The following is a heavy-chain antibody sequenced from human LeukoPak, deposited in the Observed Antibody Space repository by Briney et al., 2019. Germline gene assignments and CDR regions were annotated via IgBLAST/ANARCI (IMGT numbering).Heavy chain of an antibody. D-gene: IGHD4-23*01. CDR1: GYTFRSYA. J-gene: IGHJ4*02. Sequence: ASVKVSCKASGYTFRSYAINWVGQARGQGREWVGWIHPNSGKAGYAQKFQGRVTMTRDTSTETAFMELSSLKFDDTAIFYCARGHYGGNRYFDIWGQGTLVTVSS. V-gene: IGHV1-8*01. CDR3: ARGHYGGNRYFDI. CDR2: IHPNSGKA.